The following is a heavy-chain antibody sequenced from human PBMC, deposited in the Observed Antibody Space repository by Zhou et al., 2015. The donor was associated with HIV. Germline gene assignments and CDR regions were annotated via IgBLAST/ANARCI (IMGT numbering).Heavy chain of an antibody. CDR2: MNPSAGAT. CDR1: GGTFSGFD. D-gene: IGHD2-21*02. J-gene: IGHJ4*02. V-gene: IGHV1-46*01. Sequence: QVHLVQSGAELRKPGFSVKVSCKASGGTFSGFDISWMRQAPGQGLQWMGTMNPSAGATNYAPKFRDRVTMTSDTSTSTAYMELSSLTFHDTAVYYCTREFVGGHYDYWGLGTLVTVSS. CDR3: TREFVGGHYDY.